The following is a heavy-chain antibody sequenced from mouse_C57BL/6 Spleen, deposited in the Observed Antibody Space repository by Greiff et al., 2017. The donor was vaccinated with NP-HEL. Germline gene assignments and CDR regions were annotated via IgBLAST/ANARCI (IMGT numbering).Heavy chain of an antibody. CDR3: ASAGDYDGYYFEG. D-gene: IGHD2-4*01. J-gene: IGHJ2*01. CDR1: GYTFTSYW. V-gene: IGHV1-7*01. Sequence: QVQLQQSGAELAKPGASVKLSCKASGYTFTSYWMHWVKQRPGQGLDWIGYIIPGSGNTKYNQKFKGKATMTADKSSSTAYMQLSSLTYADSAGYYCASAGDYDGYYFEGWGQGTTLTVSS. CDR2: IIPGSGNT.